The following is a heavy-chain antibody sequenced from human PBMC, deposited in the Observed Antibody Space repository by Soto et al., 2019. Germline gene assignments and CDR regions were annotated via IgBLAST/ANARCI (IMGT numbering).Heavy chain of an antibody. CDR2: INHSGST. CDR1: GGSFSGYY. CDR3: ARGRMYYYGSGSYYYFDY. D-gene: IGHD3-10*01. V-gene: IGHV4-34*01. Sequence: SETLSLTCAVYGGSFSGYYWSWIRQPPGKGLEWIGEINHSGSTNYNPSLKSRVTISVDTSKNQFSLKLSSVTAADTAVYYCARGRMYYYGSGSYYYFDYWGQGTLVTVSS. J-gene: IGHJ4*02.